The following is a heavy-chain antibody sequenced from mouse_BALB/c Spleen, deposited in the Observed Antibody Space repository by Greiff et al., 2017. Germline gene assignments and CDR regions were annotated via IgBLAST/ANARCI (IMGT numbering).Heavy chain of an antibody. CDR2: IDPANGNT. Sequence: VQLKQSGAELVKPGASVKLSCTASGFNIKDTYMHWVKQRPEQGLEWIGRIDPANGNTKYDPKFQGKATITADTSSNTAYLQLSSLTSDDTAVYYCAHYDPYYYAMDYWGQGTSVTVSS. D-gene: IGHD2-4*01. V-gene: IGHV14-3*02. CDR3: AHYDPYYYAMDY. J-gene: IGHJ4*01. CDR1: GFNIKDTY.